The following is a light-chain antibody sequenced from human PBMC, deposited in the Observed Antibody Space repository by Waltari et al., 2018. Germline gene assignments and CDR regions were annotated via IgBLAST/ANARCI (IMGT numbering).Light chain of an antibody. Sequence: QSVLTQPPSASGTPGQRVTISCSGSSSNIGGNPVNWYQQLPGTAPKLLIYNNDRGPSGVPDRFSGSKSGTSASLAISGLQSEDEADYYCAAWDDSRNGPVFGGGTKLPVL. J-gene: IGLJ3*02. V-gene: IGLV1-44*01. CDR1: SSNIGGNP. CDR3: AAWDDSRNGPV. CDR2: NND.